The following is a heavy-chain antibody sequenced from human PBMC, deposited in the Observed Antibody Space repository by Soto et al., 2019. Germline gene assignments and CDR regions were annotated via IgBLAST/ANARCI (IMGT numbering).Heavy chain of an antibody. CDR2: FDPEDGET. D-gene: IGHD3-10*01. CDR3: ATDGITMVRGVIIGLTGGMDV. Sequence: ASVKVSCKVSGYTLTELSMHWVRQAPGKGLEWMGGFDPEDGETIYAQKFQGRVTMTEDTSTDTAYMELSSLRSEDTAVYYCATDGITMVRGVIIGLTGGMDVWGQGXTVT. CDR1: GYTLTELS. V-gene: IGHV1-24*01. J-gene: IGHJ6*02.